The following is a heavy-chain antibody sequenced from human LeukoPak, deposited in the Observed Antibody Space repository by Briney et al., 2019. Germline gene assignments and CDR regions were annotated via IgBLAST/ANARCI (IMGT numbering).Heavy chain of an antibody. CDR3: ARVGGYGDYSFSY. CDR2: IYSGGST. V-gene: IGHV3-53*04. D-gene: IGHD4-17*01. J-gene: IGHJ4*02. Sequence: GGSLRLSCAASGFTVSSNYMSWVRQAPGKGLEWVSVIYSGGSTYYADSVKGRFTLSRRNSKNTLYLQMNSLRAEDTAVYYCARVGGYGDYSFSYWGQGTLVTVSS. CDR1: GFTVSSNY.